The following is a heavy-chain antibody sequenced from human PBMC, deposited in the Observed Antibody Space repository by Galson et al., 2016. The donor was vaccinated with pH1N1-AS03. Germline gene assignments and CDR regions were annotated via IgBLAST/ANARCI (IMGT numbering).Heavy chain of an antibody. V-gene: IGHV3-64*01. CDR1: GFTFSSYA. Sequence: SLRLSCAASGFTFSSYAMFWVRQAPGKGLEYVSAISGNGFSTYYASSVKDRFTISRDNSKNTLFLQMGSLRPEDMAVYYCARGPVSYSNYWFPPPDDWGRGTLVTASS. D-gene: IGHD6-13*01. CDR2: ISGNGFST. CDR3: ARGPVSYSNYWFPPPDD. J-gene: IGHJ4*02.